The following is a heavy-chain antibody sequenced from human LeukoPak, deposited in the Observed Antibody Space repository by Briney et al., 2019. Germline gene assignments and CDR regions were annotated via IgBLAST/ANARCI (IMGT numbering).Heavy chain of an antibody. J-gene: IGHJ1*01. Sequence: SVKVSCKASGGTFSSYAISWVRQAPGQGLEWMGRISRILGIANYAQKVQGRVTITADNSTNTAYMELSSLRSEDTAVYYCAYSGWASRYFQHWAQGTLVPLSS. CDR3: AYSGWASRYFQH. V-gene: IGHV1-69*04. CDR2: ISRILGIA. CDR1: GGTFSSYA. D-gene: IGHD6-19*01.